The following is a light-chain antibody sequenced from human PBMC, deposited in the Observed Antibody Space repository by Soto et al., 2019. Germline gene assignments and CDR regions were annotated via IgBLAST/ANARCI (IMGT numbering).Light chain of an antibody. CDR1: QGISSY. CDR2: AAS. Sequence: IQMTGSPCSLSSSLGYIGTITCRASQGISSYLAWYQQKPGKAPKLLIYAASTLQSGVPSRFSGSGSGTDFTLTISCLQSEDFATYYCQQYYSYPWTFGQGTKVDIK. V-gene: IGKV1-8*01. CDR3: QQYYSYPWT. J-gene: IGKJ1*01.